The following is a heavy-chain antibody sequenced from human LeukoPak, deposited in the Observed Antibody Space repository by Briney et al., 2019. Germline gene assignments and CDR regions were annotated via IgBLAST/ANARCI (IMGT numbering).Heavy chain of an antibody. CDR2: IYYSGST. V-gene: IGHV4-59*12. D-gene: IGHD3/OR15-3a*01. Sequence: NPSETLSLTCTVSGGSISSYYWSWIRQPPGKGLEWIGYIYYSGSTNYNPSLKSRVTISVDTSKNQFSLKLSSVTAADTAVYYCARGRPGWTTWFDPWGQGTLVTVSS. CDR1: GGSISSYY. CDR3: ARGRPGWTTWFDP. J-gene: IGHJ5*02.